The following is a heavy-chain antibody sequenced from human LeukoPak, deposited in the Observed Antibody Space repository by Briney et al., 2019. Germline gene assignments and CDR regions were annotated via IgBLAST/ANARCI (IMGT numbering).Heavy chain of an antibody. D-gene: IGHD2-21*01. CDR1: GGTFSSYA. Sequence: AASVTVSCKASGGTFSSYAISWVRQAPGQGLEWMGRINPSDGGAMYTQKFQGRVTMTRDTSTTTFYMELSSLTSEDAAIYYCARELPSTYYFDYWGQGTLVAVSS. V-gene: IGHV1-46*01. J-gene: IGHJ4*02. CDR3: ARELPSTYYFDY. CDR2: INPSDGGA.